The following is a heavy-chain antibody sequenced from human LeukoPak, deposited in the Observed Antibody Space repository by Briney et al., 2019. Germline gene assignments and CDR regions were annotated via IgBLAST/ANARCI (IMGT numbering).Heavy chain of an antibody. D-gene: IGHD5-18*01. CDR1: GGSISSSSYY. CDR2: IYYSGST. Sequence: SETLSLTCTVSGGSISSSSYYWGWIRQPPGKGLEWIGSIYYSGSTYYNPSLKSRVTISVDTSKNQFSLKLTSVTAADTAVYYCARRSGNGYEIFDYWGQGTLVTVSS. CDR3: ARRSGNGYEIFDY. V-gene: IGHV4-39*07. J-gene: IGHJ4*02.